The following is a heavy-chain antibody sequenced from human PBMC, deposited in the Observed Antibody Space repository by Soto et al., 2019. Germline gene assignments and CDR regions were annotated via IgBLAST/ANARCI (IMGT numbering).Heavy chain of an antibody. CDR3: ARGNLWSGYPYYFDY. Sequence: QVQLVQSGAEKTKPGASVKVSCKASGYTFIRSAMHWVRQAPGQRLEWMGWINVANGNTKYSQKFQGRVTITRDTSATTAYTELSSLTSEDTAVYYRARGNLWSGYPYYFDYWGHGTLVTVSS. CDR1: GYTFIRSA. CDR2: INVANGNT. J-gene: IGHJ4*01. V-gene: IGHV1-3*05. D-gene: IGHD3-3*01.